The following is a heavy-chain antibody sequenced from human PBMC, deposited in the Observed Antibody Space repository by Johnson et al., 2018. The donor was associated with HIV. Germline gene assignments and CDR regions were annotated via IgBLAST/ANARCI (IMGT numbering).Heavy chain of an antibody. CDR2: IKSKTDGGTT. CDR1: GFNFSTYW. D-gene: IGHD3-10*01. Sequence: VQLVESGGALVQPGGSLRLSCAASGFNFSTYWMSWVRQAPGKGLEWVGRIKSKTDGGTTDYAAPVKGRFTISRDDSKNTLYLQMNSLKTEDTAVYYCTTDLIRRYYGSGLRDAFDIWGQGTMVTVSS. CDR3: TTDLIRRYYGSGLRDAFDI. V-gene: IGHV3-15*02. J-gene: IGHJ3*02.